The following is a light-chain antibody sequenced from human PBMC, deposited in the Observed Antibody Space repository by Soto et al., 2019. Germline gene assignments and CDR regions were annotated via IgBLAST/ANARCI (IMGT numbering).Light chain of an antibody. Sequence: DIQMTQSPSSVSASVGDRVTITCRASQGMSSWLAWYQQKPWKTPKLLLYAASSLQSGVPSRFSGSGSGTEFTLTISSLQPEDFATYYCQQANSFHWTFGQGTKVESK. CDR1: QGMSSW. J-gene: IGKJ1*01. CDR2: AAS. CDR3: QQANSFHWT. V-gene: IGKV1-12*02.